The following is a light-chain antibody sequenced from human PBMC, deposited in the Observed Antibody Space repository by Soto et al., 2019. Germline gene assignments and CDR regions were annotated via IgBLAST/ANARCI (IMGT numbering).Light chain of an antibody. CDR1: SGSVSTANN. CDR2: SAS. Sequence: QAVVTQESSFSVSPGGTVTLTCGLISGSVSTANNPNWYQQTPGLAPRTLIYSASTRSSGVPDRFSGSILGNKAALTITGAQADDESDYYCALFMGNGISVFGTGTKLTVL. V-gene: IGLV8-61*01. CDR3: ALFMGNGISV. J-gene: IGLJ1*01.